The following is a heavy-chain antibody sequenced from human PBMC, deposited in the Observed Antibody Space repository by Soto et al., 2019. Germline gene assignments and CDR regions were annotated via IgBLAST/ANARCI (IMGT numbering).Heavy chain of an antibody. Sequence: GGSLRLSCAASGCTFSTYWRSWVRQAPEKGLEWVASINQAGSKIYYVYSVKGRFTISRDDAKNSLYLQMNSLTAEDTAVYYCARAMLSPSWFNDFQHWGQGTLVTVSP. CDR2: INQAGSKI. J-gene: IGHJ1*01. D-gene: IGHD3-16*01. CDR3: ARAMLSPSWFNDFQH. CDR1: GCTFSTYW. V-gene: IGHV3-7*04.